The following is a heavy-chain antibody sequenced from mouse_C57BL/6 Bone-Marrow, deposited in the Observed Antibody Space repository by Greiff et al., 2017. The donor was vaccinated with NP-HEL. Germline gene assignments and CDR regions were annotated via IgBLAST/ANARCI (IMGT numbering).Heavy chain of an antibody. J-gene: IGHJ2*01. V-gene: IGHV1-81*01. CDR3: ARSNYGNYDY. Sequence: VQLQQSGAELARPGASVKLSCKASGYTFTSYGISWVKQRTGQGLEWIGEIYPRSGNTYYNEKFKGKATLTADKAASTAYMELRSLTSEDSAVYFCARSNYGNYDYWGQGTTLTVSS. D-gene: IGHD2-1*01. CDR1: GYTFTSYG. CDR2: IYPRSGNT.